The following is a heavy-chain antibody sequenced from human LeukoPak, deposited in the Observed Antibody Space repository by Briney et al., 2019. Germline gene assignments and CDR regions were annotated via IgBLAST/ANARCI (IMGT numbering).Heavy chain of an antibody. CDR2: INPNGGGT. V-gene: IGHV1-2*02. D-gene: IGHD1-26*01. J-gene: IGHJ4*02. CDR3: ARDSYSGSYYY. CDR1: GYTFTGYY. Sequence: ASVKVSGKASGYTFTGYYMHWVRQAPGQGLEWMGWINPNGGGTNYAQQFQGRVTMTSDTSISTAYMEPSSLRSDDTAVYYCARDSYSGSYYYWGQGTLVTVSS.